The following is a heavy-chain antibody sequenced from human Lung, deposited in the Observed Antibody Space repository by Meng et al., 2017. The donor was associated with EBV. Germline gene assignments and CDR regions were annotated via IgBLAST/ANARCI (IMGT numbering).Heavy chain of an antibody. CDR2: IYPSGSP. J-gene: IGHJ5*02. CDR1: GVSISSDY. D-gene: IGHD1-26*01. V-gene: IGHV4-4*07. Sequence: QVQLQGSGPGPVKPSETLSLTCTVSGVSISSDYWSWIRPPAGKGLEWIGRIYPSGSPNYNPSLKSRVTMSVDTSKNQFSLKLSSVTAADTAVYYCAREGAVSLYYWFNPWGQGTLVTVSS. CDR3: AREGAVSLYYWFNP.